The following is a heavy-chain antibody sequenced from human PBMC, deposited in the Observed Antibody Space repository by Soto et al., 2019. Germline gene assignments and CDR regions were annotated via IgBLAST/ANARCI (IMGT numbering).Heavy chain of an antibody. CDR3: ASVPRLAALNY. D-gene: IGHD6-13*01. CDR1: GFTFSSYW. CDR2: IKQDGSEK. V-gene: IGHV3-7*01. Sequence: EVQLVESGGGLVQPGGSLRLSCAASGFTFSSYWMSWVRQAPGKGLEWVANIKQDGSEKYYVDSVKGRFTISRDNAKNSLYLQMNSLRAEDTAVYYCASVPRLAALNYWGQGTLVTVSS. J-gene: IGHJ4*02.